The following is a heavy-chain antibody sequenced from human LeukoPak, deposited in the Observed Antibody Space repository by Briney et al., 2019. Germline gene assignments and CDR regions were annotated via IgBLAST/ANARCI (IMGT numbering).Heavy chain of an antibody. CDR2: IYHSGST. Sequence: SETLSLTCSVSGGSISSGGYYWNWIRQHPGKGLEWIGYIYHSGSTNYNPSLKSRVTISVDTSKNQFSLKLNSVTAADTVVYYCARDGRYCSTTSCQGWFDPWGQGTLVTVSS. D-gene: IGHD2-2*01. CDR1: GGSISSGGYY. CDR3: ARDGRYCSTTSCQGWFDP. J-gene: IGHJ5*02. V-gene: IGHV4-31*03.